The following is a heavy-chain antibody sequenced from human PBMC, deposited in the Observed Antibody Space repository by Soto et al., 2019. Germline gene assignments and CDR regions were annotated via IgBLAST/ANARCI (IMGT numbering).Heavy chain of an antibody. D-gene: IGHD3-16*01. CDR1: GFTFSNYA. CDR2: ISGSGGTT. Sequence: EVQMLESGGGLVQPGGSLRLSCAASGFTFSNYAMSWVRQAPGKGLEWVSAISGSGGTTYFADSVKGRFTITRDNSRNTLSLQMSSLRAEDTAIYYCAKAAQITVPYFDDWGQGTLVTVSS. J-gene: IGHJ4*02. V-gene: IGHV3-23*01. CDR3: AKAAQITVPYFDD.